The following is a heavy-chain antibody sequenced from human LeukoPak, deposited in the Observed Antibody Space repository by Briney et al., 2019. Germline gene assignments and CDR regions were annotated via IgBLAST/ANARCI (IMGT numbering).Heavy chain of an antibody. J-gene: IGHJ4*02. CDR1: GSTFSSYD. CDR3: AKDYCGGDCYHFDY. D-gene: IGHD2-21*02. CDR2: IGTAGDT. Sequence: GGSLRLSGAASGSTFSSYDMHWVRQATGKGLEWVSAIGTAGDTYYPGSVKGRFTISRENAKNSLYLQMNSLRAEDTAVYYCAKDYCGGDCYHFDYWGQGTLVTVSS. V-gene: IGHV3-13*01.